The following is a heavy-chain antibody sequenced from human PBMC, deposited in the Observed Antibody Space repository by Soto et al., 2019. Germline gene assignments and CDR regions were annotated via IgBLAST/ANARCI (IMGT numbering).Heavy chain of an antibody. J-gene: IGHJ5*02. D-gene: IGHD6-13*01. CDR2: IYYSGST. Sequence: SETLSLTCTVSGGSISSGDYYWSWIRQPPGKGLEWIGYIYYSGSTYYNPSLKSRVTISVDTSKSQFSLKLSSVTAADTAVYYCAREGIAAAGTYWFDPWGQGTLVTVSS. V-gene: IGHV4-30-4*01. CDR3: AREGIAAAGTYWFDP. CDR1: GGSISSGDYY.